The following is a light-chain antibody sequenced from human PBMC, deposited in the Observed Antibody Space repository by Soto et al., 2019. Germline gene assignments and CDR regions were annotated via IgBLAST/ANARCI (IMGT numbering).Light chain of an antibody. Sequence: QPVLTQSPSASASLGASVKLTCTLSSGHSSYAIAWHQKQPGKGPRYLMVLNNDGSHSKGDGIPDRFSGSSSGAERYLIIPILRAEDEADYYCQTWGTGFQVFGGGTKLTVL. CDR2: LNNDGSH. CDR1: SGHSSYA. J-gene: IGLJ2*01. CDR3: QTWGTGFQV. V-gene: IGLV4-69*01.